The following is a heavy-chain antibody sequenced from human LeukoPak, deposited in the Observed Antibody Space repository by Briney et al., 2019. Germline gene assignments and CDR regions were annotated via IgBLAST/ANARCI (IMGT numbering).Heavy chain of an antibody. D-gene: IGHD5-24*01. CDR3: AKDMVATISPAFDY. CDR2: ISSSSSYI. J-gene: IGHJ4*02. CDR1: GFTFSSYS. Sequence: GGSLRLSCAASGFTFSSYSMNWVRQAPGKGLEWVSSISSSSSYIYYADSVKGRFTISRDNAKNSLYLQMNSLRAEDTAVYYCAKDMVATISPAFDYWGQGTLVTVSS. V-gene: IGHV3-21*01.